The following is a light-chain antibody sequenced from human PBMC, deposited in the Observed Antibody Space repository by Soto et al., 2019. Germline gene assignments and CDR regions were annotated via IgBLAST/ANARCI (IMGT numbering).Light chain of an antibody. CDR1: NSDVGIYDF. V-gene: IGLV2-14*01. CDR3: ILYTSADVRYV. CDR2: EVS. J-gene: IGLJ1*01. Sequence: QSALTQPASVSGTPGQSITISCTGSNSDVGIYDFVSWYQHHPGRAPKLIVSEVSHRPSGVSNRFSGSKSGNTASLTISGLQSEDEADYYCILYTSADVRYVFGTGTKVTVL.